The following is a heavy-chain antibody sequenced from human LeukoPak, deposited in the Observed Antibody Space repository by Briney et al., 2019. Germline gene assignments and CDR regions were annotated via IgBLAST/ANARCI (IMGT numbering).Heavy chain of an antibody. CDR1: GFTFSPYS. J-gene: IGHJ4*02. CDR3: ARDPGVPAAPLDY. V-gene: IGHV3-21*01. D-gene: IGHD2-2*01. Sequence: GGSLRLSCAASGFTFSPYSMNWVRQAPGKGPDWVSYISSSGTFIYYADSVKGRFTVSRDNAKNLLFLQMDSLRVEDTAVYYCARDPGVPAAPLDYWGLGTLVTVSS. CDR2: ISSSGTFI.